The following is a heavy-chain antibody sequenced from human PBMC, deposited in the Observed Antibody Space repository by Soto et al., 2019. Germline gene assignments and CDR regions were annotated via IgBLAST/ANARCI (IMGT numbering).Heavy chain of an antibody. Sequence: ASVKVSCKASGYTFTSYSISWVRQAPGQGLEWMGWISAYNGNTNYAQKLQGRVTMTTDTSTSTAYMELRSLRSDDTAVYYCARGGVLWFGNDNWFDPWGQGTLVTVSS. V-gene: IGHV1-18*01. CDR3: ARGGVLWFGNDNWFDP. CDR1: GYTFTSYS. D-gene: IGHD3-10*01. J-gene: IGHJ5*02. CDR2: ISAYNGNT.